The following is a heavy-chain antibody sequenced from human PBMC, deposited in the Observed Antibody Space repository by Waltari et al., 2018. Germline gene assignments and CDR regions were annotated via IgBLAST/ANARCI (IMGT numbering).Heavy chain of an antibody. D-gene: IGHD3-3*01. J-gene: IGHJ4*02. V-gene: IGHV1-2*06. CDR2: INPKRGDR. Sequence: QVQLVQSGAEVKTSGASVKVSCKASGYTFTDFFIHWVRQAPGQGLEWMGRINPKRGDRSYAQKFQGRVTLTGDTSITTAYMELTGLRSDDTAIYYCARSGGGTTTFGVAEWGQGSLVTVSS. CDR1: GYTFTDFF. CDR3: ARSGGGTTTFGVAE.